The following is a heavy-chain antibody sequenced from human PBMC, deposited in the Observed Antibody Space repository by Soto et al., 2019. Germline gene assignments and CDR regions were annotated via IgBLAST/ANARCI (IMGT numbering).Heavy chain of an antibody. Sequence: ASVKVSCKASGYTFTGYYMHWVRQAPGQGLEWMGWINPNSGGTNYAQKFQGRVTMTRDTSISTAYMELSRLRSDDTAVYYCARVQLYYDSSGTFDYWGQGTLVTVSS. D-gene: IGHD3-22*01. V-gene: IGHV1-2*02. CDR3: ARVQLYYDSSGTFDY. J-gene: IGHJ4*02. CDR2: INPNSGGT. CDR1: GYTFTGYY.